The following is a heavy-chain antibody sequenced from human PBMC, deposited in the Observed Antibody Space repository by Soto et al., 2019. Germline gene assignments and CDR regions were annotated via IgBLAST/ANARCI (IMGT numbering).Heavy chain of an antibody. CDR3: VRDGTKTLRDWFDP. CDR2: IFHTGTT. Sequence: PSETLSLTCAVSGDSIIGIYHWAWIRQPPGRSLEWIASIFHTGTTDYNPSLKSRVMMSVDTSKKQFSLKLRSVTAADTAVYYCVRDGTKTLRDWFDPWGQGISVTVSS. J-gene: IGHJ5*02. D-gene: IGHD1-1*01. V-gene: IGHV4-38-2*01. CDR1: GDSIIGIYH.